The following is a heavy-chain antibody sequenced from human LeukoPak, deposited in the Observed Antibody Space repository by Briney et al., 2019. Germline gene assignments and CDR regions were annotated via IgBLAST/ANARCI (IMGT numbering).Heavy chain of an antibody. CDR1: GYTFTAYY. CDR2: INPNSGVT. V-gene: IGHV1-2*02. J-gene: IGHJ6*03. CDR3: AREGYYYYMDV. Sequence: ASVKVSCKASGYTFTAYYMHWVRQAPGQGLEWMGWINPNSGVTNYAQKFQGRVTMTRDTSISTAYMELSSLRSEDTAVYYCAREGYYYYMDVWGKGTTVTVSS.